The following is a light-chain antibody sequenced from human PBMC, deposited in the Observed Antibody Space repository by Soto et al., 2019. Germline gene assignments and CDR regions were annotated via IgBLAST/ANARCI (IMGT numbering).Light chain of an antibody. CDR3: SSFGGDNDVL. V-gene: IGLV2-8*01. Sequence: QSALTQTPSASGSPGQSVTISCTGTSSDVGANKFVSWYQQHPGKAPRLIIYEVDRRPSGVPDRFSGSKSGNTASLTVSGLQDEDEADYYCSSFGGDNDVLFGGGTKVTVL. CDR1: SSDVGANKF. CDR2: EVD. J-gene: IGLJ2*01.